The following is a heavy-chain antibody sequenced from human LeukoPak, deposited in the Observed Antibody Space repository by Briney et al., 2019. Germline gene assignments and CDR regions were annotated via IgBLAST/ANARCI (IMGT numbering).Heavy chain of an antibody. CDR1: GGSISSYY. CDR3: ARQGYSAYEILDY. Sequence: SETLSLTCTVSGGSISSYYWSWVRQPPGKGLEWIGYIYYNGSTYYSPSLKSRVTISVDTSTNQFSLKLSSVTAADTAVYYCARQGYSAYEILDYWGQGTLVTVSS. V-gene: IGHV4-59*08. D-gene: IGHD5-12*01. J-gene: IGHJ4*02. CDR2: IYYNGST.